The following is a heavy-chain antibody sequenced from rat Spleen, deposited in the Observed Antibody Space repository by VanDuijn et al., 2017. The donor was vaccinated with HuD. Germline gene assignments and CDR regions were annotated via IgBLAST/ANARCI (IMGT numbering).Heavy chain of an antibody. J-gene: IGHJ4*01. Sequence: EVQLVESGGGAVQPGRSMKLSCAASGLSFSNYDMAWVRQAPTNGLEWVASISYDAFITYYRDSVRGRFTISGDNAKTTLYLQVDSLKSEDTATYYCARHGRGKTTYYYVMDAWGQGVSVTVSS. D-gene: IGHD4-5*01. CDR2: ISYDAFIT. CDR1: GLSFSNYD. V-gene: IGHV5-25*01. CDR3: ARHGRGKTTYYYVMDA.